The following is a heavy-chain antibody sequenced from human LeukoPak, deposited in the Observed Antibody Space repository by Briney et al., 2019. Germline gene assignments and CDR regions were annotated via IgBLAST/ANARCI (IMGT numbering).Heavy chain of an antibody. CDR1: GGSISSYH. CDR3: VRGNYDSRGYSNAFDI. D-gene: IGHD3-22*01. CDR2: ISYSGST. J-gene: IGHJ3*02. Sequence: PAETLSLTCTVSGGSISSYHWSWLRQPRGKRLEWLGFISYSGSTNSNPSLKSRVAISIDTSENQFPLKLSSVTAADAAVYYCVRGNYDSRGYSNAFDIWGQGAMVTVSS. V-gene: IGHV4-59*01.